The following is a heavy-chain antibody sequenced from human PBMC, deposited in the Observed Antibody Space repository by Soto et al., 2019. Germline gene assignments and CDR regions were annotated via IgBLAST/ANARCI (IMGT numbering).Heavy chain of an antibody. Sequence: QAQLVQSGSEVKKPGASVKVSCQASGYTFTAFYMNWVRQAPGQGLEWMGWVNPNTGVTKYAQKFQGRVTMTRDTSINTVYMELSGLTSDDTAVYYCTTLRLDPWGQGTLVTVSS. D-gene: IGHD3-9*01. CDR3: TTLRLDP. CDR2: VNPNTGVT. J-gene: IGHJ5*02. CDR1: GYTFTAFY. V-gene: IGHV1-2*02.